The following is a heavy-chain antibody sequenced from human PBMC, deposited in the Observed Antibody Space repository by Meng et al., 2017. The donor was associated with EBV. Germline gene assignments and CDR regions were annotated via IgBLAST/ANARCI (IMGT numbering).Heavy chain of an antibody. CDR3: ARAEIAAAGRLDY. J-gene: IGHJ4*02. CDR1: GGTFSSYA. Sequence: QVPLGESGGGVKKPGSSVKVSCKASGGTFSSYAISWVRQAPGQGLEWMGGIIPIFGTANYAQKFQGRVTITADKSTSTAYMELSSLRSEDTAVYYCARAEIAAAGRLDYWGQGTLVTVSS. D-gene: IGHD6-13*01. V-gene: IGHV1-69*06. CDR2: IIPIFGTA.